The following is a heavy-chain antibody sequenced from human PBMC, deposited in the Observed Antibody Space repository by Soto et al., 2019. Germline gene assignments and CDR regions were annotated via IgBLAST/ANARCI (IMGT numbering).Heavy chain of an antibody. V-gene: IGHV3-21*01. CDR1: GFTFSSYS. Sequence: EVQLVDSGGGLVKPGGSLRLSCAASGFTFSSYSMNWVRQAPGKGRAWVSSISSSSTYIYYADPVKGRFTISRDNAKNSLYLQMNSLRAEDTALYYCAVIGVVAATHWFDPWGQGTLVTVSS. CDR2: ISSSSTYI. CDR3: AVIGVVAATHWFDP. D-gene: IGHD2-15*01. J-gene: IGHJ5*02.